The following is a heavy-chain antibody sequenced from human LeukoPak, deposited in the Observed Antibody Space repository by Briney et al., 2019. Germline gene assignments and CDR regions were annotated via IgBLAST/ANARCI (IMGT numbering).Heavy chain of an antibody. CDR1: GFTFNSYW. CDR2: IKQDGSEK. Sequence: PGGSLRLSCAAPGFTFNSYWMSWVRQAPGKGLEWVATIKQDGSEKYYVDSVKGRSTISRDNAKNPLYLQMNSLRVEDTSVYHCVRVLEGGGGDYWGQGTLVTVSS. D-gene: IGHD3-16*01. V-gene: IGHV3-7*01. J-gene: IGHJ4*02. CDR3: VRVLEGGGGDY.